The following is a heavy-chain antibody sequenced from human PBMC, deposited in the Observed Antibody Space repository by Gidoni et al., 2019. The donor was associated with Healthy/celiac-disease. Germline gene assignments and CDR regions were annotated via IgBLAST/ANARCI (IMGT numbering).Heavy chain of an antibody. CDR1: GFTFSSYS. D-gene: IGHD3-3*01. V-gene: IGHV3-48*01. J-gene: IGHJ3*02. Sequence: EVQLVESGGGLVQPGGSLRLSCAASGFTFSSYSMNWVRQAPGTGLEWVSYISSSSSTIYYADSVKGRFTISRDNAKNSLYLQMNSLRAEDTAVYYCARGSRITIFGVVPNSYAFDIWGQGTMVTVSS. CDR3: ARGSRITIFGVVPNSYAFDI. CDR2: ISSSSSTI.